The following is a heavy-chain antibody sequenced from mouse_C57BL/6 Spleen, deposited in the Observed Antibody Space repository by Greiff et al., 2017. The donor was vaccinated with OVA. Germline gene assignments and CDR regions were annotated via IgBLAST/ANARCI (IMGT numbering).Heavy chain of an antibody. D-gene: IGHD1-1*01. CDR3: ARDYGGYFDY. Sequence: VQLVESGPELVKPGASVKISCKASGYAFRSSWMNWVKQRPGKGLEWIGRIYPGDGDTNYNGKFKGKATLTADKSSSTAYMQLSSLTSEDSAVYFCARDYGGYFDYWGQGTTLTVSS. J-gene: IGHJ2*01. CDR2: IYPGDGDT. CDR1: GYAFRSSW. V-gene: IGHV1-82*01.